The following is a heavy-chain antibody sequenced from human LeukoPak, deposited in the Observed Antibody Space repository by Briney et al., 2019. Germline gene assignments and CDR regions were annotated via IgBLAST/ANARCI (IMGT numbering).Heavy chain of an antibody. CDR2: IRYDGSNK. V-gene: IGHV3-30*02. Sequence: PGGSLRLSCAASGFTFSSYGMHWVRQAPGKGLEWVAFIRYDGSNKYYADSVKGRFTISRDNSKNTLYLQMNSLRAEDTAVYYCAITDYGDSRAVLARDDYWGQGTLVTVSS. CDR1: GFTFSSYG. J-gene: IGHJ4*02. CDR3: AITDYGDSRAVLARDDY. D-gene: IGHD4-17*01.